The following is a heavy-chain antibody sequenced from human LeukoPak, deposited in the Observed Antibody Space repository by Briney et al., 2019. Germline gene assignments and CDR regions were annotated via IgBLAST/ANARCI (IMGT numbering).Heavy chain of an antibody. CDR1: GFTVSSNY. CDR2: IFSGGSA. J-gene: IGHJ1*01. V-gene: IGHV3-66*01. D-gene: IGHD3-16*01. CDR3: AKDDDWGRFNH. Sequence: GGSLRLSCAASGFTVSSNYMSWVRQAPGKGLDWVSVIFSGGSAYYADSVKGRFSISRDNSKNTLYLQMNSLRAEDTAMYYCAKDDDWGRFNHWGQGTLVTVSS.